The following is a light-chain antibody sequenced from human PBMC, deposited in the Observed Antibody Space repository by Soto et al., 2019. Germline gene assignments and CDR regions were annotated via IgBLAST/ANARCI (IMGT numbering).Light chain of an antibody. CDR2: NVS. J-gene: IGLJ1*01. CDR1: SSNVGGYNY. Sequence: QSALTQPASVSGSPGQSITISCTGTSSNVGGYNYVSWYQQHPGKAPKLMIYNVSNRPSGVSNRFSGSKSGNTASLTTSGLQAEDEADYYCSSYTSSSTLFYVVGTGTKLTVL. V-gene: IGLV2-14*01. CDR3: SSYTSSSTLFYV.